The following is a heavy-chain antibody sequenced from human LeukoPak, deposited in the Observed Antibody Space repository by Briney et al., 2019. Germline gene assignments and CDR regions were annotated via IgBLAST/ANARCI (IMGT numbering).Heavy chain of an antibody. CDR1: GFTFSSYS. Sequence: GGSLRLSCVASGFTFSSYSMNWVRQAPGKGLEWVSSISSSSSYIYYADSVKGRFTISRDNAKNSLYLQMNSLRSDDTAVYYCARGFNYDILTGPFDPWGQGTLVTVSS. V-gene: IGHV3-21*04. J-gene: IGHJ5*02. CDR2: ISSSSSYI. D-gene: IGHD3-9*01. CDR3: ARGFNYDILTGPFDP.